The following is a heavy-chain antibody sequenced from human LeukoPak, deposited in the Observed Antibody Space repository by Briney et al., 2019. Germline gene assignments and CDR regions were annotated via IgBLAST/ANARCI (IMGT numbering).Heavy chain of an antibody. D-gene: IGHD2-2*01. CDR3: ARLYTPDLLDCSSTSCYALGPLWYMDV. J-gene: IGHJ6*03. CDR2: IYPSDSDT. Sequence: GESLKISCKGSGYSFTSYWIGWVRQMPGKGLEWMGIIYPSDSDTRYSPSFQGQVTISADKSISTAYLQWSSLKASDTAMYYCARLYTPDLLDCSSTSCYALGPLWYMDVWGKGTTVTISS. V-gene: IGHV5-51*01. CDR1: GYSFTSYW.